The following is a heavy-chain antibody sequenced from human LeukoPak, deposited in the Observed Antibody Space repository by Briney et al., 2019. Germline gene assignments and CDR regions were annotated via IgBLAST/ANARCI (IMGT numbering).Heavy chain of an antibody. V-gene: IGHV3-30*18. Sequence: GGSLRLSCAASGFTFSSYGMHWVRQAPGKGMEWVAVISYDGSEQYYADSVKGRFTISRDNSKNTLYLQMNSLRTEDTAVYYCAKDLRDDRRSYYFDSWGPGTLVTVSS. CDR2: ISYDGSEQ. D-gene: IGHD3-22*01. CDR3: AKDLRDDRRSYYFDS. CDR1: GFTFSSYG. J-gene: IGHJ4*02.